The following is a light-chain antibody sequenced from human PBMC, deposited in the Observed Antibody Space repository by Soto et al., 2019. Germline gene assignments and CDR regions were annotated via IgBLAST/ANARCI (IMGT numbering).Light chain of an antibody. Sequence: DIVMTQSPDSLAVSLGERATIDCKSSQSVLFSSNSKNYLAWYQQKPGQPPRLLIYWASMWESGVPARFSGSGSGTDFTLTISSLQAEDVAVYYCQQYYSTPWTFGQGTKVEIK. CDR2: WAS. J-gene: IGKJ1*01. CDR1: QSVLFSSNSKNY. CDR3: QQYYSTPWT. V-gene: IGKV4-1*01.